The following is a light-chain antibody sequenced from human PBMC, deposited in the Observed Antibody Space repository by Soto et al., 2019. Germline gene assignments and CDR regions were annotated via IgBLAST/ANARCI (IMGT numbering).Light chain of an antibody. CDR3: QQYDNLPT. J-gene: IGKJ1*01. Sequence: DIQMTQSPSSLSASVGDRVTITCQASQDISNDLNWYQQKPGKAPKLLIYDASNSETGVPSRFSGSGSGTDFTFTISSLQPEDVATYYCQQYDNLPTFGQGTKVDIK. CDR2: DAS. CDR1: QDISND. V-gene: IGKV1-33*01.